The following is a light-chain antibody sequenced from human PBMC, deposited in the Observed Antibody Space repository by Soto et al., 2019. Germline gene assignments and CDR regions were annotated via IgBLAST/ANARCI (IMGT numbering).Light chain of an antibody. CDR3: QQRSHWPPA. CDR1: QSVSSY. J-gene: IGKJ2*01. CDR2: DAS. Sequence: EIVLTQSPATLSLSPGERATLSCRASQSVSSYLAWYQQKPGQAPRLLIYDASNRATGIPARFSGSGSGTVFTLTISSLEPEDFAVYYCQQRSHWPPAFGQGTKLEIK. V-gene: IGKV3-11*01.